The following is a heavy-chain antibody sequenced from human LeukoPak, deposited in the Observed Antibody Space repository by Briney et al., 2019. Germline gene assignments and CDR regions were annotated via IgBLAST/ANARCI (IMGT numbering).Heavy chain of an antibody. J-gene: IGHJ6*03. CDR1: GGSFSGYY. CDR3: ARSGAAAGTHRYYYMDV. CDR2: INHSGST. V-gene: IGHV4-34*01. D-gene: IGHD6-13*01. Sequence: SETLSLTCAVYGGSFSGYYWSWIRQPPGKGLEWIGEINHSGSTNYNPSLKSRVTISVDTSKNQFSLKLSSVTAADTAVYYCARSGAAAGTHRYYYMDVWGKGTTVTVSS.